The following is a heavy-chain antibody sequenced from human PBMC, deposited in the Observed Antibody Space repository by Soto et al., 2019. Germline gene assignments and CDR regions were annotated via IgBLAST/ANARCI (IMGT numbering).Heavy chain of an antibody. Sequence: EVQLVESGGGLVQPGGSLRLSCAASGFTFSSYNMNWVRQAPGKGLEWVSYISSSSSTIYYADSVKGRFTISRDNAKNSLYQQMNSLRDEDTAVYYCARDLGYGDPTWPYFDYWGQGTLVTVSS. V-gene: IGHV3-48*02. D-gene: IGHD4-17*01. CDR2: ISSSSSTI. CDR1: GFTFSSYN. CDR3: ARDLGYGDPTWPYFDY. J-gene: IGHJ4*02.